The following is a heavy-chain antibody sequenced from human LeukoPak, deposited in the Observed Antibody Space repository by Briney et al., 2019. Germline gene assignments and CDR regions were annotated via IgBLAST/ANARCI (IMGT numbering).Heavy chain of an antibody. Sequence: GGSLRLSCAASGFTFSNAWMSWVRQAPGKGLEWVGRIKSKTDGGTTDYAAPVKGRFTISRDDSKNTLYLQMNSLKTEDTAVYYCTTDPRNNYYFDYWGQGTLVTVSS. CDR2: IKSKTDGGTT. J-gene: IGHJ4*02. D-gene: IGHD1/OR15-1a*01. CDR3: TTDPRNNYYFDY. CDR1: GFTFSNAW. V-gene: IGHV3-15*01.